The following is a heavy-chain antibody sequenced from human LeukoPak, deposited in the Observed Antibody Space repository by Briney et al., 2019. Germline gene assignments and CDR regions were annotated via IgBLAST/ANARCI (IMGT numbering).Heavy chain of an antibody. Sequence: SETLSLTCTFSGGSISSGGYYWSWIRQHPGKGLEWIGYIYYSGSTYYNPSLKSRVTISVDTSKNQFSLKLSSVTAADTAVYYCARDLAIKGYCSSTSCPEDYYGMDVRGQGTTVTVSS. D-gene: IGHD2-2*01. CDR3: ARDLAIKGYCSSTSCPEDYYGMDV. V-gene: IGHV4-31*03. CDR1: GGSISSGGYY. CDR2: IYYSGST. J-gene: IGHJ6*02.